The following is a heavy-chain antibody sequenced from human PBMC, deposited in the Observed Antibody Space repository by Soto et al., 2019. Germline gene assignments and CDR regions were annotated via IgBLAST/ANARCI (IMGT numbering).Heavy chain of an antibody. J-gene: IGHJ4*02. CDR2: IIPIFGTA. V-gene: IGHV1-69*13. CDR1: GGTFSSYA. D-gene: IGHD5-18*01. CDR3: ARDPHPVDTAMDGVGTFDY. Sequence: SVKVSCKASGGTFSSYAISWVRQAPGQGLEWMGGIIPIFGTANYAQKLQGRVTITADESTSTAYMELSSLRSEDTAVYYCARDPHPVDTAMDGVGTFDYWGQGTLVTVSS.